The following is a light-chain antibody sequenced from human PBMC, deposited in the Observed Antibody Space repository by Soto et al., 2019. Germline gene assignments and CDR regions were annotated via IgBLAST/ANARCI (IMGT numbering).Light chain of an antibody. CDR1: SSNIGAGYD. CDR3: QSYDSSLSAWV. V-gene: IGLV1-40*01. J-gene: IGLJ3*02. CDR2: GNS. Sequence: QSVLTQPPSVSGAPGQRVTISCTGSSSNIGAGYDVHWYQQLPGTAPKLLIYGNSNRPSGVPDRFSGSKSGTSAFLAITGLQAEDEADYYCQSYDSSLSAWVFGGGTQLTVL.